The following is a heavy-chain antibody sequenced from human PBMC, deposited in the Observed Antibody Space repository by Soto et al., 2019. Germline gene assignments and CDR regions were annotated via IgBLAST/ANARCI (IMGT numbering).Heavy chain of an antibody. CDR3: ARHNYGSGSTYFDY. CDR2: IYYSGST. CDR1: GGSISNYY. J-gene: IGHJ4*02. Sequence: SETLSLTWTVSGGSISNYYWSLIRQPPGKGLEWIGYIYYSGSTNYNPSLKSRVTISVDTSKNQFSLKLNSMTAADTAVYYCARHNYGSGSTYFDYWGQGTLVTVSS. D-gene: IGHD3-10*01. V-gene: IGHV4-59*08.